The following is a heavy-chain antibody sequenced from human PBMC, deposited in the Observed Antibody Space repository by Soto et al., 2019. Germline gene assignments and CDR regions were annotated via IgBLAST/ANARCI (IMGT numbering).Heavy chain of an antibody. V-gene: IGHV4-4*02. J-gene: IGHJ5*02. CDR1: GGSISSSNW. D-gene: IGHD6-19*01. Sequence: PSETLSLTCAVSGGSISSSNWWSWVRQPPGKGLEWIGEIYHSGSTNYNPSLKSRVTISVDKSKNQFSLKLSSVTAADTAVYYCARDPVGRGAGRAIWFDPWGQGTLVTVSS. CDR2: IYHSGST. CDR3: ARDPVGRGAGRAIWFDP.